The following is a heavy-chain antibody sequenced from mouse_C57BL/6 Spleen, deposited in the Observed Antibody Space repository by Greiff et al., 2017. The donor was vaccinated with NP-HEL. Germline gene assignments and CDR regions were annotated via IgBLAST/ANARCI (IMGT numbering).Heavy chain of an antibody. V-gene: IGHV2-2*01. Sequence: QVHVKQSGPGLVQPSQSLSITCTVSGFSLTSYGVHWVRQSPGKGLEWLGVIWSGGSTDYNAAFISRLSISKDNSKSQVFFTMTSLQADDTAIYYCARPLLRGWMDYWGQGTSVTVSS. CDR2: IWSGGST. CDR3: ARPLLRGWMDY. D-gene: IGHD2-12*01. CDR1: GFSLTSYG. J-gene: IGHJ4*01.